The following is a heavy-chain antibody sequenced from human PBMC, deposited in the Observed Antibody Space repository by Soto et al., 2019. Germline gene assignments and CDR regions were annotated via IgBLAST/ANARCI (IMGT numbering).Heavy chain of an antibody. V-gene: IGHV3-33*01. CDR2: IWYDGSNK. CDR1: GFTFSSYG. D-gene: IGHD3-10*01. CDR3: ARDRGITMVRGVITGIDY. Sequence: SLRLSCAASGFTFSSYGMHWVRQAPGKGLEWVAVIWYDGSNKYYADSVKGRFTISRDNSKNTLYLQMNSLRAEDTAVYYCARDRGITMVRGVITGIDYWGQATLVTVSS. J-gene: IGHJ4*02.